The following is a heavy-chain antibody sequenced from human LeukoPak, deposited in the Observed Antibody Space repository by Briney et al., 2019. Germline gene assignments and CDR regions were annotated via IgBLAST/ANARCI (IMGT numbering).Heavy chain of an antibody. CDR1: GGSISSYY. V-gene: IGHV4-59*08. CDR2: IYYSGST. J-gene: IGHJ4*02. CDR3: ARHETGYSSSRYLVD. D-gene: IGHD6-13*01. Sequence: SETLSLTCTVSGGSISSYYWSWIRQPPGKGLEWIGYIYYSGSTNYNPSLKSRVTISVDTSKNQFSLKLSSVTAADTAVYYCARHETGYSSSRYLVDWGQGTLVTVSS.